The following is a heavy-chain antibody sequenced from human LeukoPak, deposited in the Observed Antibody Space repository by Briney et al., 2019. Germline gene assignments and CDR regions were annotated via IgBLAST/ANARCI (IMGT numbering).Heavy chain of an antibody. CDR3: AKDASGWSGFDY. J-gene: IGHJ4*02. D-gene: IGHD6-19*01. V-gene: IGHV3-30*02. Sequence: GGSLRLSCAASGFTFSRYAMHWVRQAPGKGLEWVAFIRYDESNYADSVKGRFTISRDNSKNTLYLQMNSLRDEDTAVYYCAKDASGWSGFDYWGQGTLVTVSS. CDR1: GFTFSRYA. CDR2: IRYDES.